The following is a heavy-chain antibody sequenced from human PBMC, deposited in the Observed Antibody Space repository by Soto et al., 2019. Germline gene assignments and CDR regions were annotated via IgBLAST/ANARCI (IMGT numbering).Heavy chain of an antibody. J-gene: IGHJ6*02. Sequence: EASVKVSCTVSGYTFTSYDINWVRQATGQGLEWMGWMNPNSGNTGYAQKFQGRVTMTRNTSISTAYMELSSLRSEDTAVYYCARGNTAMADYYYGMDVWGQGTTVTVSS. CDR3: ARGNTAMADYYYGMDV. D-gene: IGHD5-18*01. CDR2: MNPNSGNT. CDR1: GYTFTSYD. V-gene: IGHV1-8*01.